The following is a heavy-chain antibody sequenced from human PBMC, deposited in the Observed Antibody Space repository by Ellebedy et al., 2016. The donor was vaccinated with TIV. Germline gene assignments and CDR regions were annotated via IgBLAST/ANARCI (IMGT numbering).Heavy chain of an antibody. V-gene: IGHV3-33*01. Sequence: GESLKISCAASGFTFSHYGMHWVRQAPGKGLEWVALIWYDGSHKFYGNSVKGRFTISRDDSRRTLSLQMESLRAEDTAVYYCARDPRVVIPAAMDYWGQGTRVTVAS. J-gene: IGHJ4*02. CDR2: IWYDGSHK. D-gene: IGHD2-2*01. CDR1: GFTFSHYG. CDR3: ARDPRVVIPAAMDY.